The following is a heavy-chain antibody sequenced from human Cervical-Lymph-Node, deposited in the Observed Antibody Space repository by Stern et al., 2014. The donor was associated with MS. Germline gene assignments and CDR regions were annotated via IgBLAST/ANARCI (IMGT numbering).Heavy chain of an antibody. CDR3: ARATGAATSILY. CDR1: GGSISSFY. V-gene: IGHV4-59*01. CDR2: INDNGTA. J-gene: IGHJ4*02. Sequence: QLQLQESGPGLLKPSETLSLTCSVSGGSISSFYWTWIRQPPGKGLEWIGYINDNGTATYNPSLKSRVTMSVDMSTNQLSLRLTSLIAADSAVYYCARATGAATSILYWGQGTLVTVSS. D-gene: IGHD1-14*01.